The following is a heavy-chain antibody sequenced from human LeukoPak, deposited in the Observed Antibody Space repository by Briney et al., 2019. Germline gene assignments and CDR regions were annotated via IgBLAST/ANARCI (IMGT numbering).Heavy chain of an antibody. V-gene: IGHV1-2*02. D-gene: IGHD3-3*01. CDR1: GYTFTGYY. J-gene: IGHJ3*02. CDR3: ARGRRYYDFWSGPHDAFDI. CDR2: INPNSGGT. Sequence: ASVKVSCKASGYTFTGYYMHWVRQAPGQGLEWMGWINPNSGGTNYAQKFQGRVTMTRDTSISTAHMELSRLRSDDTAVYYCARGRRYYDFWSGPHDAFDIWGQGTMVTVSS.